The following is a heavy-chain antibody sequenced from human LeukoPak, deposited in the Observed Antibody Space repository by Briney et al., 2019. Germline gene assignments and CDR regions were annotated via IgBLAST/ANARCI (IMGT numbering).Heavy chain of an antibody. CDR1: GYTFTGYY. CDR2: INPNSGGT. Sequence: ASVKVSCKASGYTFTGYYVHWVRQAPGQGLEWMGWINPNSGGTNYAQKFQGRFTMTRDTANSTACMELSRLRSVDRAVYYCARSSSSPAHGNWFDPWGQGTLVTVSS. J-gene: IGHJ5*02. V-gene: IGHV1-2*02. D-gene: IGHD6-13*01. CDR3: ARSSSSPAHGNWFDP.